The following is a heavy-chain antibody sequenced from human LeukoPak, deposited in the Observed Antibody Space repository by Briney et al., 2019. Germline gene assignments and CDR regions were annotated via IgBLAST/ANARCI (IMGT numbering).Heavy chain of an antibody. J-gene: IGHJ6*02. V-gene: IGHV3-53*01. D-gene: IGHD6-13*01. Sequence: GGSLRLSCAASGFTVSSNYMSWVRQAPGKGLEWVSVIYSGGSTYYADSVKGRFTISRDNSKNTLYLQMNSLRAEDTAVYYCAVGTAGIGYYYGMDVWGQGTTVTVSS. CDR3: AVGTAGIGYYYGMDV. CDR2: IYSGGST. CDR1: GFTVSSNY.